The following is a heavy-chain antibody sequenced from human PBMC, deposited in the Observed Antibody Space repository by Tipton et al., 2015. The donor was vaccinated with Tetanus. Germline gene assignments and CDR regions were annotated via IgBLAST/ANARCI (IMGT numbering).Heavy chain of an antibody. CDR1: GRSLSGSTYY. J-gene: IGHJ4*02. D-gene: IGHD5-24*01. V-gene: IGHV4-39*02. Sequence: GLVKPSETLTLTCAVSGRSLSGSTYYWGWIRQPPGKGLEWIGGFYYSGSSYYNSSLKSRVTISVDTSNNHFSLRLSSVTAADTAVYYCARTTNYNYRFDYWGQGALVTVSS. CDR2: FYYSGSS. CDR3: ARTTNYNYRFDY.